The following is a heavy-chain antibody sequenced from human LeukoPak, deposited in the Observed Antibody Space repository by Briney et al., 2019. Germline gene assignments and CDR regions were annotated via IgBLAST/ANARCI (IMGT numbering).Heavy chain of an antibody. Sequence: SETLSLTCTVSGASMSSDYHWSWIRQHPGGGLEWIGYISLSGNTYYNPTLKGRVTISMDTSKNQFSLRLNSVTAADTAMYFCARYEGAASFDYWGQGTLVTVSS. CDR1: GASMSSDYH. V-gene: IGHV4-31*03. J-gene: IGHJ4*02. CDR2: ISLSGNT. CDR3: ARYEGAASFDY. D-gene: IGHD1-26*01.